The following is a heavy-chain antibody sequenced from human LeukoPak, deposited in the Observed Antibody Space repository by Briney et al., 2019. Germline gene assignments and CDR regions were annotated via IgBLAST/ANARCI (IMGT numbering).Heavy chain of an antibody. CDR1: GFTFSSYA. Sequence: PGGSLRLSCAASGFTFSSYAMHWVRQAPGKGLEWVAVISYDGSNKYYADSVKGRFTISRDNSKNTLYLQMNSLRAEDTAVYYWARVLAYEPFHPKIPRGYGGQEPLVTVSS. J-gene: IGHJ4*02. D-gene: IGHD3-3*01. V-gene: IGHV3-30-3*01. CDR3: ARVLAYEPFHPKIPRGY. CDR2: ISYDGSNK.